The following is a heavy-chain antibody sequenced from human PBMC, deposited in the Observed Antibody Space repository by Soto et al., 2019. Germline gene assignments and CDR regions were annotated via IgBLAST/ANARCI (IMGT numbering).Heavy chain of an antibody. J-gene: IGHJ3*02. CDR3: AKSYDSSGYYYDDAFDI. Sequence: SQPLSLPCAMSWDRVSSNSAPWNWIRQSSSRGLVWLGRTYYRSKWYNDYAVSVKSRITINPNTSKYRFSLQLISVTTEDKAVYYCAKSYDSSGYYYDDAFDIWGQGTMVTVSS. CDR1: WDRVSSNSAP. CDR2: TYYRSKWYN. V-gene: IGHV6-1*01. D-gene: IGHD3-22*01.